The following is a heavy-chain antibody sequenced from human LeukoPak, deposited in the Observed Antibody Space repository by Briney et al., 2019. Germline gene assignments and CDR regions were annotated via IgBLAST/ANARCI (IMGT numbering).Heavy chain of an antibody. CDR1: GGSFSGYY. D-gene: IGHD3-22*01. Sequence: SETLSLTCAVYGGSFSGYYWSWIRQPPGKGLEWIGEINHSGSTNYNPSLKSRVTISVDTSKNQFSLKLSSVTAADTAVYYRASGTVSSGYYYRYYYYMDVWGKGTTVTVSS. V-gene: IGHV4-34*01. CDR2: INHSGST. J-gene: IGHJ6*03. CDR3: ASGTVSSGYYYRYYYYMDV.